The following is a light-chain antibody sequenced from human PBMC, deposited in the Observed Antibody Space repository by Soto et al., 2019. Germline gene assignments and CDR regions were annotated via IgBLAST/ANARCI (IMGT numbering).Light chain of an antibody. CDR2: EVR. J-gene: IGLJ1*01. CDR3: ASYAGNNIYV. V-gene: IGLV2-8*01. CDR1: SSDVGGYDY. Sequence: QSVLTQPPSASGSPGQSVTISCTGTSSDVGGYDYVSWYQHHPGKAPKLLIFEVRKRPSGVPDRFSASKSGNTASLTVSGLQTEDEADYYCASYAGNNIYVFGTGTKVTVL.